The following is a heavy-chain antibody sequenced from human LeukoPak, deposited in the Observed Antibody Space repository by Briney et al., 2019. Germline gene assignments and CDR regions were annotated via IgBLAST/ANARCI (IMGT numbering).Heavy chain of an antibody. V-gene: IGHV3-30*18. CDR3: AKALGSTCLDY. J-gene: IGHJ4*02. Sequence: GRSLRLSCAASGFTFSGYGIHWVHQAPGKGLEWVAFISYDGSIKYYVDSVKGRFTISRDNSKNTLYLQVNSLRVEDTAFYYCAKALGSTCLDYWGQGTLVTVSS. CDR1: GFTFSGYG. CDR2: ISYDGSIK. D-gene: IGHD6-13*01.